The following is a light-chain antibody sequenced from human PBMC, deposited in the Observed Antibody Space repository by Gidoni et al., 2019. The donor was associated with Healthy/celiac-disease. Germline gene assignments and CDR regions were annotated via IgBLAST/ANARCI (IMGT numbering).Light chain of an antibody. J-gene: IGKJ4*01. CDR1: QSVSSY. CDR2: DAS. CDR3: QQRSNWPLT. Sequence: EIVLTQSPATLSLSPGERATLSCRASQSVSSYLAWYQQKPGQAPRLLIYDASNSATGIPARFSVSVSGTDFTLTISSLEPEDFAVYYCQQRSNWPLTFGGXTKVEIK. V-gene: IGKV3-11*01.